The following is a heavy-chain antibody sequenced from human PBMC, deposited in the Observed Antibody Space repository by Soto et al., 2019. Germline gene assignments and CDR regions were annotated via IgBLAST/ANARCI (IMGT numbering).Heavy chain of an antibody. CDR2: IVVGSGNT. J-gene: IGHJ4*02. CDR1: GFTFTSSA. Sequence: SVKVSCKASGFTFTSSAVQWVRQARGQRLEWIGWIVVGSGNTNYAQKFQERVTITRDMSTSTAYMELSSLRSEDTAVYYCAADDYGDFSSPLFDYWGQGTLVTVSS. V-gene: IGHV1-58*01. D-gene: IGHD4-17*01. CDR3: AADDYGDFSSPLFDY.